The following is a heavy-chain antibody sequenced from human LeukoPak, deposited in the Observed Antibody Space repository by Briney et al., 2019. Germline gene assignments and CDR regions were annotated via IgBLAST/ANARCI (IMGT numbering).Heavy chain of an antibody. CDR2: INPSGGST. D-gene: IGHD3-16*01. J-gene: IGHJ4*02. CDR3: ARDLIMITFGGGLDY. CDR1: GYTFTSYY. V-gene: IGHV1-46*03. Sequence: ASVKVSCKASGYTFTSYYMHWVRQAPGQGLEWMGIINPSGGSTSYAQKFQGRVTMTRDTSTSTVYMELSNLRSEDTAVYYCARDLIMITFGGGLDYWGQGTLVTVSS.